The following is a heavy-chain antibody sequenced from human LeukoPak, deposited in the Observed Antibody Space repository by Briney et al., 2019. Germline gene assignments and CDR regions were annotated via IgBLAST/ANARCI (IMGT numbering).Heavy chain of an antibody. CDR2: VRSKANSYAT. CDR1: GFTFSGSA. D-gene: IGHD3-16*01. CDR3: TRGLPFDY. J-gene: IGHJ4*02. V-gene: IGHV3-73*01. Sequence: GGSLRLSCAASGFTFSGSAMHWVRQASGKGLEWVGRVRSKANSYATAYAASVKGRFTISRDDSKNTAYLQMNSLKTEDTAVYYCTRGLPFDYWGQGTLVTVSS.